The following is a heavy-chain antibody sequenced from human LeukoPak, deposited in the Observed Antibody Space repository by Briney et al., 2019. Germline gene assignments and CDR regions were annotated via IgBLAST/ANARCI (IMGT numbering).Heavy chain of an antibody. CDR3: ARHDWFDP. CDR1: GFTFSSYG. J-gene: IGHJ5*02. Sequence: PGGSLRLSCAASGFTFSSYGMYWVRQAPGKGLEWVSSISSSSGYIYYADSVKGRFTISRDNSKNALYLQMNSLRAEDTAVYYCARHDWFDPWGQGTLVTVSS. V-gene: IGHV3-21*04. CDR2: ISSSSGYI. D-gene: IGHD3-3*01.